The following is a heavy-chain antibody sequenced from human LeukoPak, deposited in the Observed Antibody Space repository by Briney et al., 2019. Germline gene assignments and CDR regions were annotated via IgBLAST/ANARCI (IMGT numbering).Heavy chain of an antibody. CDR2: IYYSGST. J-gene: IGHJ4*02. D-gene: IGHD6-6*01. CDR1: GGSISSGSYY. V-gene: IGHV4-61*01. CDR3: ARGDIAAFTIDY. Sequence: KPSQTLSLTCTVSGGSISSGSYYWSWIRQPPGKGLEWIGYIYYSGSTNYNPSLKSRVTISVDTSKNQFSLKLSSVTAADTAVYYCARGDIAAFTIDYWGQGTLVTVSS.